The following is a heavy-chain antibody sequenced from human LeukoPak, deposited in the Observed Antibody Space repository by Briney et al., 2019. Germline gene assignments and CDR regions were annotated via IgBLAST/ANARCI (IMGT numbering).Heavy chain of an antibody. D-gene: IGHD2-15*01. CDR2: IYYSGST. J-gene: IGHJ6*03. CDR3: ARSNRSASIYYYYYYMGV. CDR1: GGSISSGDYY. V-gene: IGHV4-30-4*08. Sequence: PSETLSLTCTVSGGSISSGDYYWSWIRQPPGKGLEWIGYIYYSGSTYYNPSLKSRVTISVDTSKNQFSLKLSSVTAADTAVYYCARSNRSASIYYYYYYMGVWGKGTTVTVSS.